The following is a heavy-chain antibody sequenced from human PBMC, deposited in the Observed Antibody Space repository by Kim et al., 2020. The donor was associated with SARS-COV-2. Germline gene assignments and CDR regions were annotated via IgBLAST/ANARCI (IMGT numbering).Heavy chain of an antibody. V-gene: IGHV1-69*13. D-gene: IGHD1-1*01. CDR1: GGTFSSYA. CDR2: IIPIFGTA. Sequence: SVKVSCKASGGTFSSYAISWVRQAPGQGLEWMGGIIPIFGTANYAQKFQGRVTITADESTSTAYMELSSLRSEDTAVYYCARCRPLQLEPCGVDYWGQGTLVTVSS. J-gene: IGHJ4*02. CDR3: ARCRPLQLEPCGVDY.